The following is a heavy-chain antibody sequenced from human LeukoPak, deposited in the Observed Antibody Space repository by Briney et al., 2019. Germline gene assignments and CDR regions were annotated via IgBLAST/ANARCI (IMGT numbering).Heavy chain of an antibody. CDR2: NHHGWSN. CDR1: VGSISSRNW. V-gene: IGHV4-4*02. D-gene: IGHD1-26*01. CDR3: ASVEVGDRFPDYYYYMDV. Sequence: SETLSLTCAVSVGSISSRNWCSWVRPPPGKGLEWIGGNHHGWSNNYHPSLKSRVTISGAKSQNQFSLRVTSVTAADTAVYFCASVEVGDRFPDYYYYMDVWGKGTTVTVSS. J-gene: IGHJ6*03.